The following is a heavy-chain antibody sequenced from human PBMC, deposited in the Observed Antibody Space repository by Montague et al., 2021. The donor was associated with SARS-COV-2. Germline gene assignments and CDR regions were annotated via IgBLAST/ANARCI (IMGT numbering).Heavy chain of an antibody. CDR3: ARLYDRSGYYGYYYGMDV. V-gene: IGHV4-39*01. CDR2: IYYSGST. Sequence: SETLSLTCTVSGGSISSSSYYWGWIRQPPGKGLEWIGSIYYSGSTYYNPSLKSRVTISVDTSKNQFSLKLSSVTAADTAVYYCARLYDRSGYYGYYYGMDVWGPGTTVTVSS. CDR1: GGSISSSSYY. D-gene: IGHD3-22*01. J-gene: IGHJ6*02.